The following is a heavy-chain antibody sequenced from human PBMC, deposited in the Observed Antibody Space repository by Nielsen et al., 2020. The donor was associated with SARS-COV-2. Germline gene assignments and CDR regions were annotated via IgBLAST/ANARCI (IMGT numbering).Heavy chain of an antibody. V-gene: IGHV3-48*01. CDR2: ISSSSSTI. CDR1: GFTFSSYS. Sequence: GESLKISCAASGFTFSSYSMNWVRQAPGKGLEWVSYISSSSSTIYYADSVKGRFTISRDNAKNSLYLQMNSLRAEDTAVYYCASSLEYYYDSSGYYRLLYYYYGMDVWGQGTTVTVSS. J-gene: IGHJ6*02. D-gene: IGHD3-22*01. CDR3: ASSLEYYYDSSGYYRLLYYYYGMDV.